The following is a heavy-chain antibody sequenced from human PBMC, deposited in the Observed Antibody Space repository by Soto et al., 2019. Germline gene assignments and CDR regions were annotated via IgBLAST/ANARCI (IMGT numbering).Heavy chain of an antibody. D-gene: IGHD1-26*01. CDR2: IIPILGTA. J-gene: IGHJ3*02. Sequence: SVKVSCKASGGTFSSYATSWVRQAPGQGLEWMGGIIPILGTANYAQKFQGRVTITADKSTSTAYMELSSLRSEDTAVYYCASGIVGAKPSPYSDAFDIWGQGTMVTVSS. CDR3: ASGIVGAKPSPYSDAFDI. CDR1: GGTFSSYA. V-gene: IGHV1-69*10.